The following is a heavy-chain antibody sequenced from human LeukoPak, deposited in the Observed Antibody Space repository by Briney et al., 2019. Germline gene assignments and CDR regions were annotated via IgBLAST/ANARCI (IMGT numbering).Heavy chain of an antibody. J-gene: IGHJ4*02. Sequence: ASVKVSCKASGYTFTSYYMHWVRQAPGQELEWMGIINPSGGSTSYAQKFQGRVTMTRDMSTSTVYMELSSLRSEDTAVYYCARVADYYDSSGYPDYWGQGTLVTVSS. V-gene: IGHV1-46*01. CDR1: GYTFTSYY. CDR2: INPSGGST. D-gene: IGHD3-22*01. CDR3: ARVADYYDSSGYPDY.